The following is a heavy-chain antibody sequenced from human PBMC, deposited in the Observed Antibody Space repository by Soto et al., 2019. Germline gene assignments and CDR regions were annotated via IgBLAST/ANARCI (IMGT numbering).Heavy chain of an antibody. J-gene: IGHJ6*02. CDR3: ARERILRFLEWSLPTDYGMDV. D-gene: IGHD3-3*01. Sequence: PGGSLRLSCAASGFTFSSYAMHWVRQAPGKGLEWVAVISYDGSNKYYADSVKGRFTISRDNSKNTLYLQMNSLRAEDTAVYYCARERILRFLEWSLPTDYGMDVWGQGTTVTVSS. CDR2: ISYDGSNK. CDR1: GFTFSSYA. V-gene: IGHV3-30-3*01.